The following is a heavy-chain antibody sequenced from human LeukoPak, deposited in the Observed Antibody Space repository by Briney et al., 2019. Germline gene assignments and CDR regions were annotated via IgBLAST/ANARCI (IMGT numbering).Heavy chain of an antibody. J-gene: IGHJ3*02. Sequence: SETLSLTCAVSGVSISSSNSYWGWIRQPPGKGLEWIGSIYYSGSTNYNPSLKSRVTISVDTSENQFSLKLSSVTAADTAVYYCARIAYCGGDCYVLAFDIWGQGTMVTVSS. D-gene: IGHD2-21*02. V-gene: IGHV4-39*07. CDR3: ARIAYCGGDCYVLAFDI. CDR2: IYYSGST. CDR1: GVSISSSNSY.